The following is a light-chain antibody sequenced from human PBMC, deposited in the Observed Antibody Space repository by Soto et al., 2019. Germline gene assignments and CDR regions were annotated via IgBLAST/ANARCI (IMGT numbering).Light chain of an antibody. CDR1: QTISRW. CDR2: DAS. J-gene: IGKJ5*01. V-gene: IGKV1-5*01. CDR3: PSRG. Sequence: DIQLTQTPSTLSASVGDEVTITCRASQTISRWLARYQQKPGRAPKLLIYDASTLESGVPSRFSGSGSETEFPPTISSLQPDDVASYCRPSRGFGQGTRL.